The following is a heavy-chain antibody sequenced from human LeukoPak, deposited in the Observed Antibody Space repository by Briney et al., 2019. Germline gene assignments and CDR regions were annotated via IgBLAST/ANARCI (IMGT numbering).Heavy chain of an antibody. CDR1: GFTFSRYA. V-gene: IGHV3-23*01. CDR3: AKGGGVGVTRGYFDY. CDR2: ISGSGGST. J-gene: IGHJ4*02. D-gene: IGHD1-26*01. Sequence: GGSLRPSCAASGFTFSRYAMSWVRQAPGKGLEWVSAISGSGGSTYYADSVKGRFTISRDNSKNTLYLQMNSLRAEDTAVYYCAKGGGVGVTRGYFDYWGQGTLVIVSS.